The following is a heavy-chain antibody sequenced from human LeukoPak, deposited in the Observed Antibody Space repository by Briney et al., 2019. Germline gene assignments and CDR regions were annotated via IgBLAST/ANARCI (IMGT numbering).Heavy chain of an antibody. CDR3: ARSGPLRFSEERAAFDI. Sequence: SVKVSCKASGYTFTSYVISWLRQAPGQGLEYMGGIIPKFDVENYAQKFQDRLMISADESPSTAYMDLSSLRSEDTAVYYCARSGPLRFSEERAAFDIWGQGTMVTVSS. D-gene: IGHD3-3*01. J-gene: IGHJ3*02. V-gene: IGHV1-69*13. CDR2: IIPKFDVE. CDR1: GYTFTSYV.